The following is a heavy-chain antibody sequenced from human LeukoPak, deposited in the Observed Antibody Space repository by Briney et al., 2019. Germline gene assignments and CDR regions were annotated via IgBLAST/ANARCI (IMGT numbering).Heavy chain of an antibody. CDR2: ISWNSGSI. D-gene: IGHD4-23*01. J-gene: IGHJ1*01. CDR1: GFTFDDYA. V-gene: IGHV3-9*01. Sequence: GGSLRLSCAASGFTFDDYAMHWVRQAPGKGLEWVSGISWNSGSIGYADSVKGRFTISRDNAKNSLYPQMNSLRAEDTALYYCAKDYGGNSFEYFQHWGQGTLVTVSS. CDR3: AKDYGGNSFEYFQH.